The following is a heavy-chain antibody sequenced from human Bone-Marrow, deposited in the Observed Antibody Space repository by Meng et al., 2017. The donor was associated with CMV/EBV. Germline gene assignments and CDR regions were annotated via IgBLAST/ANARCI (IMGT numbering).Heavy chain of an antibody. J-gene: IGHJ3*02. CDR2: IDHSGST. Sequence: SETLSLTCAVYGGSFSGYYWTWIRQPPRKGLEWIGEIDHSGSTYYNPSLKSRVTISVDTSKNQFSLKLSSVTAADTAVYYCARKNDLDRDAFDIWGQGTMVTVSS. D-gene: IGHD1-1*01. V-gene: IGHV4-34*01. CDR3: ARKNDLDRDAFDI. CDR1: GGSFSGYY.